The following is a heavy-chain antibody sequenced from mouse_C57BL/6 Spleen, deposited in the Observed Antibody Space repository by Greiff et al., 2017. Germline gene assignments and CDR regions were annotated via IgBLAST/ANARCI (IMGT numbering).Heavy chain of an antibody. CDR3: AREGNYLDYFDY. CDR2: IYPGDGDT. Sequence: QVQLQQSGPELVKPGASVKISCKASGYAFSSSWMNWVKQRPGKGLEWIGRIYPGDGDTNYNGKFKGKATLTADKSSSTAYMQLSSLTSEDSAVYFCAREGNYLDYFDYWGQGTTLTVSS. D-gene: IGHD2-1*01. V-gene: IGHV1-82*01. J-gene: IGHJ2*01. CDR1: GYAFSSSW.